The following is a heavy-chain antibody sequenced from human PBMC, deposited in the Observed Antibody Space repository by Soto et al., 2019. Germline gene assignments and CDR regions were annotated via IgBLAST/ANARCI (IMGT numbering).Heavy chain of an antibody. CDR3: ARDGFLGDYYYYGMDV. V-gene: IGHV1-69*13. D-gene: IGHD3-3*01. CDR1: GGTFSSYA. CDR2: IIPIFGTA. Sequence: SVKVSCKASGGTFSSYAISWVRQAPGQGLEWMGGIIPIFGTANYAQKFQGRVTITADESTSTAYMELSSLRSEDTAVYYCARDGFLGDYYYYGMDVWGQGTTVTVSS. J-gene: IGHJ6*02.